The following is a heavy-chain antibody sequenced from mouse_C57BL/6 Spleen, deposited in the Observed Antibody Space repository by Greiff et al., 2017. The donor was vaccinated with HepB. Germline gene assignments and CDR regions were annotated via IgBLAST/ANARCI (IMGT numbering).Heavy chain of an antibody. CDR1: GYTFTSYW. J-gene: IGHJ1*03. D-gene: IGHD1-1*01. Sequence: QVQLQQSGAELVKPGASVKLSCKASGYTFTSYWMQWVKQRPGQGLEWIGEIDPSDSYTNYNQKFKGKATLTVDTSSSTAYMQLSSLTSEDSAVYYCARSYYYGSSYRYFDVWGTRTTVTVSS. CDR3: ARSYYYGSSYRYFDV. V-gene: IGHV1-50*01. CDR2: IDPSDSYT.